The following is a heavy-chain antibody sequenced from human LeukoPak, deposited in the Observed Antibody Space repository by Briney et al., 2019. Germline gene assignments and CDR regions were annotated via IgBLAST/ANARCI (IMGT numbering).Heavy chain of an antibody. CDR3: ARANVDTAMVTDY. CDR1: GGTFSSYA. Sequence: SEKVSCKASGGTFSSYAISWVRQAPGQGLEWMGRIIPILGIANYAQRFQGRVTITADKSTSTAYMELSSLRSEDTAVYYCARANVDTAMVTDYWGQGTLVTDST. CDR2: IIPILGIA. J-gene: IGHJ4*02. V-gene: IGHV1-69*04. D-gene: IGHD5-18*01.